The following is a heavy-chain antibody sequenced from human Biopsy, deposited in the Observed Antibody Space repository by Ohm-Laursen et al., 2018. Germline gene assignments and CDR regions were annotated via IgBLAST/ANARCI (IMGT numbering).Heavy chain of an antibody. CDR3: ASVVLGPTNDAFDL. D-gene: IGHD3-22*01. CDR2: IYPGGST. V-gene: IGHV4-4*07. J-gene: IGHJ3*01. Sequence: SDTLSLTCNVSGGDINNYYWSWIRQPAGKGLEWIGRIYPGGSTNYNPSLKSRVTMSVDTSKKQLSLRLRSVTAADTAMYYCASVVLGPTNDAFDLRGQGTMVVVSS. CDR1: GGDINNYY.